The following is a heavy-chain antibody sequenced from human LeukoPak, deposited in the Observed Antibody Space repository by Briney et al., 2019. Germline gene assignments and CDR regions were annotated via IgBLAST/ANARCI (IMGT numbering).Heavy chain of an antibody. CDR2: IRYDGSNK. Sequence: PGGSLRLSCAASGFTFSSYAMSWVRQAPGKGLEWVAFIRYDGSNKYYADSVKGRFTISRDNSKNTLYLQMNSLRAEDTAVYYCAKDMTQLLIVGATFDYWGQGTLVTVSS. J-gene: IGHJ4*02. V-gene: IGHV3-30*02. D-gene: IGHD1-26*01. CDR1: GFTFSSYA. CDR3: AKDMTQLLIVGATFDY.